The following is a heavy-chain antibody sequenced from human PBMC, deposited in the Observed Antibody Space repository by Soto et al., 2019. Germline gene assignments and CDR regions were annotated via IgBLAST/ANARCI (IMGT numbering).Heavy chain of an antibody. D-gene: IGHD1-1*01. V-gene: IGHV4-30-4*01. Sequence: SETLSLTCTVSGGSISSSDSHWSWIRQPPGAGLEWIGYISYTGDTSYSPSLKSRLTISLDRSKNHFSLNLNSVTAADSAVYFCARDRTGTSEYDYWGQGTLVTVSS. CDR2: ISYTGDT. CDR1: GGSISSSDSH. J-gene: IGHJ4*02. CDR3: ARDRTGTSEYDY.